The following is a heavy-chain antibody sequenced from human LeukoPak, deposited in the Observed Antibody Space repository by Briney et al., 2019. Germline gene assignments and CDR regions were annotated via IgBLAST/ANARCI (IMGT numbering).Heavy chain of an antibody. CDR2: ISSSGSTI. CDR1: GFTFSDYY. CDR3: AREPSGNGYYYSSGYYPSLYFQH. Sequence: GGSLRPSCAASGFTFSDYYMSWIRQAPGKGLEWVSYISSSGSTIYYADSVKGRFTISRDNAKNSLYLQMNSLRGEETAVYYCAREPSGNGYYYSSGYYPSLYFQHWGQGTLVTVSS. D-gene: IGHD3-22*01. J-gene: IGHJ1*01. V-gene: IGHV3-11*04.